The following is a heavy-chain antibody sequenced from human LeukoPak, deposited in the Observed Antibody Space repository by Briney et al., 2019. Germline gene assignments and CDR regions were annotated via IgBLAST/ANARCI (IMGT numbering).Heavy chain of an antibody. J-gene: IGHJ5*02. CDR2: IYYSGST. Sequence: SETLSLTCTVSGGSISSYYWSWIQQPPGKGLEWIGYIYYSGSTNYNPSLKSRVTISVDTSKNQFSLELSSVTAADTAVYYCATGRGSSGYDHWGQGTLVTVSS. V-gene: IGHV4-59*08. CDR3: ATGRGSSGYDH. CDR1: GGSISSYY. D-gene: IGHD3-22*01.